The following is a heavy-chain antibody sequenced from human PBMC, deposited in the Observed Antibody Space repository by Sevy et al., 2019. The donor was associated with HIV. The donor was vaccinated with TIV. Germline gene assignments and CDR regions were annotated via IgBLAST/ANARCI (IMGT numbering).Heavy chain of an antibody. CDR3: PKDFATSHGSGSYFDY. V-gene: IGHV3-30*02. CDR2: IRYDGSNK. CDR1: GFTFSSYG. D-gene: IGHD3-10*01. J-gene: IGHJ4*02. Sequence: GGSLRLSCAASGFTFSSYGMHWVRQAPGKGLEWVAFIRYDGSNKYYADSVKGRFTMSRDNSKNTLYLQMNSLRAEDTAVYYCPKDFATSHGSGSYFDYWGQGTLVTVSS.